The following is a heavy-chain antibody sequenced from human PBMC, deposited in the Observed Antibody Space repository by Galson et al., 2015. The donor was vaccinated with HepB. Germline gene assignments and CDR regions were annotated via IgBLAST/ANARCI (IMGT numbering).Heavy chain of an antibody. V-gene: IGHV1-3*01. CDR1: GYTFTSYA. D-gene: IGHD6-19*01. Sequence: SVKVSCKASGYTFTSYAMHWVRQAPGQRLEWMGWINAGNGNTKYSQKFQGRVTITRDTSASTAYMELSSLRSEDTAVYYCARVSIAVAGMESLFQHWDQGTLVTVSS. CDR3: ARVSIAVAGMESLFQH. J-gene: IGHJ1*01. CDR2: INAGNGNT.